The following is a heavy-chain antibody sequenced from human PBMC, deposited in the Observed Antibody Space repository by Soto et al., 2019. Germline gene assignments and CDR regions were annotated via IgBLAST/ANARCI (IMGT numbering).Heavy chain of an antibody. CDR2: INAGNGNT. Sequence: QVQLVQSGAEVKKPGASVKVSCKASGYTLTNYAMHWVRQAPGHRLEWMGWINAGNGNTKYSQKFQGRVTITRDTAASTAYMDLSSLRSEDTAVYYCASGPGGPDGTGDYWGQGTLVTVSS. J-gene: IGHJ4*02. CDR3: ASGPGGPDGTGDY. CDR1: GYTLTNYA. V-gene: IGHV1-3*01. D-gene: IGHD2-15*01.